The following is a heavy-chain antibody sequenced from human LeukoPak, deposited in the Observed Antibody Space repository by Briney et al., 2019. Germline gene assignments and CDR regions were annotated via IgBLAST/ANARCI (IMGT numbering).Heavy chain of an antibody. D-gene: IGHD3-22*01. J-gene: IGHJ3*01. CDR2: IHHSGIT. V-gene: IGHV4-38-2*02. Sequence: SETLSLTCTVSVYSISSGYYWGWIRQPPGKGLEWIGSIHHSGITYYNPSLRSRVTISVDKSKNQFSLKLSSVTAADTAVYYCASRYYYDSSGFYEDAFDVWGQGTMVTVSS. CDR1: VYSISSGYY. CDR3: ASRYYYDSSGFYEDAFDV.